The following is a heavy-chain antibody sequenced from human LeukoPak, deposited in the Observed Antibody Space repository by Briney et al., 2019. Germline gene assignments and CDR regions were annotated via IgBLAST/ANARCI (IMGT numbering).Heavy chain of an antibody. D-gene: IGHD2-2*01. J-gene: IGHJ4*02. CDR3: ARKLGYCTGASCYVDY. CDR2: ISYDGSNK. V-gene: IGHV3-30-3*01. CDR1: GFTFSSYA. Sequence: PGRSLRLSCAASGFTFSSYAMHWVRQAPGKGLEWVAVISYDGSNKYYADSVKGRFTISRDNSKNTLYLQMNSLRAEDTAVYYCARKLGYCTGASCYVDYWGQGTLVTVSS.